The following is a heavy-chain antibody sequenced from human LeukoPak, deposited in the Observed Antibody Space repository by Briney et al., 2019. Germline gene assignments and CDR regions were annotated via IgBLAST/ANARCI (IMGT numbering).Heavy chain of an antibody. D-gene: IGHD1-26*01. V-gene: IGHV4-61*02. CDR3: ARGVGSGSYGHGAFDI. J-gene: IGHJ3*02. CDR1: GDSLSSGSYY. CDR2: MHTTGNT. Sequence: SETLSLTCAVSGDSLSSGSYYWSWIRQPAGKGLEWIGRMHTTGNTNYNPSLESRVTISVDTSKNQFSLKVSSVTAADTAVYYCARGVGSGSYGHGAFDIWGQGTMVTVSS.